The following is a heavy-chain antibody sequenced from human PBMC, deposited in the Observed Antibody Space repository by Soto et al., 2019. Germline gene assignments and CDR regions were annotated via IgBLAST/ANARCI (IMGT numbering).Heavy chain of an antibody. CDR1: GYTFTSYG. CDR2: ISAYNGNT. D-gene: IGHD2-15*01. Sequence: QVQLVQSGAEVKKPGASVKVSCKASGYTFTSYGISWVRQAPGQGLEWMGWISAYNGNTNYAQKLQGRVTMTTDTSTSKAYMELRSLRSDDTAVYYCARVQFGVVVVAATGHYYYGMDVWGQGTTVTVSS. J-gene: IGHJ6*02. V-gene: IGHV1-18*01. CDR3: ARVQFGVVVVAATGHYYYGMDV.